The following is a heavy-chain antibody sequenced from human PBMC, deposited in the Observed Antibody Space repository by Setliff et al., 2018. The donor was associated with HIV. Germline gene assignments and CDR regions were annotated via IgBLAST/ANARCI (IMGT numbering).Heavy chain of an antibody. CDR2: VHYSGST. V-gene: IGHV4-59*08. Sequence: PSETLSLTCTVSGLSMSYNYWTWIRQSPGKGLEWIGYVHYSGSTRYNPSLKSRVTISVDTSKNQFSLKLGSVTAAATAVYFCARRFEQWLAFDYWGQGTLVTVSS. D-gene: IGHD6-19*01. CDR1: GLSMSYNY. CDR3: ARRFEQWLAFDY. J-gene: IGHJ4*02.